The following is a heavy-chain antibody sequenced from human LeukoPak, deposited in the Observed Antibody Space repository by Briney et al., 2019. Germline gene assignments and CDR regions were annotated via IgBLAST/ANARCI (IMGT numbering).Heavy chain of an antibody. CDR1: GYSFTSYW. CDR2: IYPGDSDT. Sequence: GGSLKISFKGSGYSFTSYWIGWVRRMPGKGLGWMGIIYPGDSDTRYSPSFQGQVTISADKSISTAYLQWSSLKASDTAMYYCARQYGSSWTLPFDYWGQGTLVTVSS. CDR3: ARQYGSSWTLPFDY. D-gene: IGHD6-13*01. J-gene: IGHJ4*02. V-gene: IGHV5-51*01.